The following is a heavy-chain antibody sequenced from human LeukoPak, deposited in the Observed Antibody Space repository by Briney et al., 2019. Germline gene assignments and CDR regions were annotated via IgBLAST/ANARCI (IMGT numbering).Heavy chain of an antibody. J-gene: IGHJ5*02. CDR1: GGSIGSYY. D-gene: IGHD2-2*01. CDR3: ARDSSTSDIPWGNWFDP. V-gene: IGHV4-59*01. Sequence: PSETLSLTCTVSGGSIGSYYWSWIRQPPGKGLEWIGYIYYSGSTNYNPSLKSRVTISVDTSKNQFSLKLSSVTAADTAVYYCARDSSTSDIPWGNWFDPWGQGTLVTVSS. CDR2: IYYSGST.